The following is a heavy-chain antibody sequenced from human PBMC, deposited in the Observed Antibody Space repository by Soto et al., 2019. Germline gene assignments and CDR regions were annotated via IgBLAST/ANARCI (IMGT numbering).Heavy chain of an antibody. Sequence: PGGSLRLSYAASGFTFSSFAMNWVRQAPGKGLEWVSVISGGGYTTDYADSVKGRFTISRDNSKNTLYLQMNSLRVEDTAVYYCARPEGADAFDIWGQGTMVTVSS. CDR1: GFTFSSFA. CDR2: ISGGGYTT. V-gene: IGHV3-23*01. CDR3: ARPEGADAFDI. D-gene: IGHD3-16*01. J-gene: IGHJ3*02.